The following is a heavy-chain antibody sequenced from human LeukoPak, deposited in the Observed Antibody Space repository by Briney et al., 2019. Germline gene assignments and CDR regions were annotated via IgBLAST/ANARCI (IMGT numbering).Heavy chain of an antibody. D-gene: IGHD3-10*01. CDR2: LNHRGST. J-gene: IGHJ5*02. V-gene: IGHV4-34*01. CDR1: GGSFSGYY. Sequence: SETLSLTCAVYGGSFSGYYWSWIRQPPGKGXXXXXELNHRGSTNYNPSLKSRVTISVDTSKNQFSLKLSSVTAADTAVYYCARAYYYGSGNNWFDPWGQGTLVTVPS. CDR3: ARAYYYGSGNNWFDP.